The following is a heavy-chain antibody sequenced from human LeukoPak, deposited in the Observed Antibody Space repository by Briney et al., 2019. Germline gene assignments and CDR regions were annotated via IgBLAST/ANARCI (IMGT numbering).Heavy chain of an antibody. V-gene: IGHV4-38-2*02. D-gene: IGHD6-13*01. CDR1: GYSISSAYY. CDR2: MYHSGST. J-gene: IGHJ2*01. CDR3: ARVSSSWYQDWYFDL. Sequence: SETLSLTCSVSGYSISSAYYWGWIRQPPGKGLEWIGTMYHSGSTNYNPSLKSRVTISVDTSKNQFSLKLSSVTAADTAVYYCARVSSSWYQDWYFDLWGRGTLVTVSS.